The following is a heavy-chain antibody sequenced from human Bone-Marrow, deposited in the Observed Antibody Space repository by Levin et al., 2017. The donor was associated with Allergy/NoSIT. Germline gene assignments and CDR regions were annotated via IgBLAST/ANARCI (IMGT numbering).Heavy chain of an antibody. Sequence: SVKVSCKGSGGNFNNYFINWVRQAPGQGLEWMGGIIPVFGTANNAQKFQGRVTITADESTSTVYMEMSSLTSEDTAVYYCARGGAIVGATELDYWGQGSAVTVSS. V-gene: IGHV1-69*13. CDR1: GGNFNNYF. CDR3: ARGGAIVGATELDY. J-gene: IGHJ4*02. CDR2: IIPVFGTA. D-gene: IGHD1-26*01.